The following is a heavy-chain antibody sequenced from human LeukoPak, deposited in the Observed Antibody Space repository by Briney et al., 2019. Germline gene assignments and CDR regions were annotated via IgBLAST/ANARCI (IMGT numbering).Heavy chain of an antibody. CDR2: INPSGGST. J-gene: IGHJ6*04. Sequence: ASVKVSCKASGYTFTSYYMHWVRQAPGQGLEWMGIINPSGGSTSYAQKFQGRVTMTRDTSTSTVYMGLSSLRSEDTAVYYCARDIVVVPAAYSLGMDVWGKGTTVTVSS. CDR3: ARDIVVVPAAYSLGMDV. CDR1: GYTFTSYY. D-gene: IGHD2-2*01. V-gene: IGHV1-46*01.